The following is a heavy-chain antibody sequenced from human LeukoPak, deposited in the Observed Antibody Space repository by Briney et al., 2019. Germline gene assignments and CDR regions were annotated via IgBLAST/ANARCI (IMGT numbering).Heavy chain of an antibody. Sequence: YPGGSLRLSCAASGFTFSSYDMNWVRQAPGKGLEWVSAISDSGGRTYYADSVKGRFTISRDNSKNTLYLQMNSLRAEDTAVYYCAKGGVEWSPLDYWGQGTLVTVSS. CDR2: ISDSGGRT. J-gene: IGHJ4*02. V-gene: IGHV3-23*01. CDR1: GFTFSSYD. CDR3: AKGGVEWSPLDY. D-gene: IGHD3-10*01.